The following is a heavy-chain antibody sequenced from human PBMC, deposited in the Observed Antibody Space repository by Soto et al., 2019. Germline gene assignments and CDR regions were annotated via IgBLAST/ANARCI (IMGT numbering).Heavy chain of an antibody. V-gene: IGHV4-34*01. CDR2: INHSGST. CDR1: GGSFSGYY. D-gene: IGHD4-17*01. CDR3: ASSPAYYGDYPPGDLDY. J-gene: IGHJ4*02. Sequence: SETLSLTCAVYGGSFSGYYWSWIRQPPGKGLEWTGEINHSGSTNYNPSLKSRVTISVDTSKNQFSLKLSSVTAADTAVYYCASSPAYYGDYPPGDLDYWGQGTLVTVS.